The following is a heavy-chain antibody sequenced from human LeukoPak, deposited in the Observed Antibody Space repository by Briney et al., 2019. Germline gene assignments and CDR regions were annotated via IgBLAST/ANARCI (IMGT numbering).Heavy chain of an antibody. Sequence: SETLSLTCNVSGGSVSSGSYYWSWIRQPPGKGLEWIGYIYYSGSTNYNPSLKSRVTISVDTSKNQFSLKLNSVTAADTAVYYCARAYYYGSGSMDYWGQGTLVTVSS. CDR1: GGSVSSGSYY. D-gene: IGHD3-10*01. J-gene: IGHJ4*02. V-gene: IGHV4-61*01. CDR2: IYYSGST. CDR3: ARAYYYGSGSMDY.